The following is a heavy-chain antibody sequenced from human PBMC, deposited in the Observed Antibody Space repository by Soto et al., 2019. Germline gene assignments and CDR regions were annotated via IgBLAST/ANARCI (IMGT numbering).Heavy chain of an antibody. Sequence: QVQLVQSGAEVKKPGSSVKVSCKASGGTFSSYTISWVRQAPGQGLEWMGRIIPILGIANYAQKFQGRVTITADKSTSTAYMELSSLTSEDTAVYYCAGSYYYDSSGYYALDYWGQGTLVTVSS. CDR2: IIPILGIA. J-gene: IGHJ4*02. D-gene: IGHD3-22*01. CDR3: AGSYYYDSSGYYALDY. V-gene: IGHV1-69*02. CDR1: GGTFSSYT.